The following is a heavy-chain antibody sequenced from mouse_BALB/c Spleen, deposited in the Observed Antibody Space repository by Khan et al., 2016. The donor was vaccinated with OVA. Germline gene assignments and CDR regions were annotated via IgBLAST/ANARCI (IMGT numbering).Heavy chain of an antibody. J-gene: IGHJ4*01. CDR1: GFTFSDYY. CDR2: ISNGGGST. V-gene: IGHV5-12*02. Sequence: EVELVESGGGLVQPGGSLKLSCATSGFTFSDYYMYWVRQTPEKRLEWVAYISNGGGSTYYPDTVQGRFTISRDNAKNTLYLQMRRLKSEDTAMYYCARQLYGAMDYWGQGTSVTVSS. CDR3: ARQLYGAMDY. D-gene: IGHD2-12*01.